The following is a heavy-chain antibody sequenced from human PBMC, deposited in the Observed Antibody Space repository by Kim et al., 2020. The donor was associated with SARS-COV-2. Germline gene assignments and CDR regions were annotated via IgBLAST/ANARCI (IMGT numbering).Heavy chain of an antibody. CDR3: ARDRGESLDY. J-gene: IGHJ4*02. D-gene: IGHD3-10*01. Sequence: GGSLRLSCAASGFTFSSYGMHWVRQAPGKGLEWVAVISYDGSNKYYADSVKGRFTISRDNSKNTLYLQMNSLRAEDTAVYYCARDRGESLDYWGQGTLVTVSS. CDR2: ISYDGSNK. CDR1: GFTFSSYG. V-gene: IGHV3-33*05.